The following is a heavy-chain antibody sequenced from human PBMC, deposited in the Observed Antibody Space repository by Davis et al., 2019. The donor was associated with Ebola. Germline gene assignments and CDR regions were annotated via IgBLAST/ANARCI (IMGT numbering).Heavy chain of an antibody. V-gene: IGHV4-39*01. CDR2: IYYSGTT. Sequence: SETLSLTCTVSAGSISSYYWGWIRQPPGKGLEWIGSIYYSGTTYYNPSLKSRVTISVDTSKNQFSLKLSSVTAADTAVYYCARHHNGFYYDSSGYYSLPNWFDPWGQGTLVTVSS. J-gene: IGHJ5*02. D-gene: IGHD3-22*01. CDR1: AGSISSYY. CDR3: ARHHNGFYYDSSGYYSLPNWFDP.